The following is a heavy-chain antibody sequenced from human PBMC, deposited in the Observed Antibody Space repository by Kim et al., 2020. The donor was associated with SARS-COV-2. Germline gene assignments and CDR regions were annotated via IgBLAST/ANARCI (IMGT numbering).Heavy chain of an antibody. V-gene: IGHV3-49*02. J-gene: IGHJ6*02. Sequence: TEYAASVTGRFTFSRDDSKSIAYLQMNSLKTEDTAVYYCTRDLGYYGMDVWGQGTTVTVSS. CDR2: T. CDR3: TRDLGYYGMDV. D-gene: IGHD7-27*01.